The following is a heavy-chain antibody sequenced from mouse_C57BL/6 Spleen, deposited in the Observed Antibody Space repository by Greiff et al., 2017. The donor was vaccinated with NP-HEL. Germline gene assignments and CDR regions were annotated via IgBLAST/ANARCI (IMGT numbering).Heavy chain of an antibody. CDR1: GFTFSDYY. V-gene: IGHV5-12*01. Sequence: EVQRVESGGGLVQPGGSLNLSCAASGFTFSDYYLYWVRQTPEKRLEWVAYISNGGGSTYYPDTVKGRFTISRDNAKNTLYLQMSRLKSEDTAMYYCARHSSGFAYWGQGTLVTVSA. CDR2: ISNGGGST. D-gene: IGHD3-2*02. CDR3: ARHSSGFAY. J-gene: IGHJ3*01.